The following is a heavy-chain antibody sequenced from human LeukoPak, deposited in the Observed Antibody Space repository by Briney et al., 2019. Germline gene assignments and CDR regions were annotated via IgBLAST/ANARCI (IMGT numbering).Heavy chain of an antibody. D-gene: IGHD3-22*01. CDR3: AKYSLRVVDTYLNY. CDR2: ISGSGGAT. Sequence: PGGSLRLSCAASGFTFSSYAMSWVRQAPGKGLEWVSGISGSGGATYYADTVKVRFTISRDSSKNTVYLQMNSLRAEDTAVYYCAKYSLRVVDTYLNYWGQGTLVTVSS. CDR1: GFTFSSYA. V-gene: IGHV3-23*01. J-gene: IGHJ4*02.